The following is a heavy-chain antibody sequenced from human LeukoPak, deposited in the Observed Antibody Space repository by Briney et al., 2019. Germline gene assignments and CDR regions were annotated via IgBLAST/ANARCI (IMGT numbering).Heavy chain of an antibody. J-gene: IGHJ3*02. V-gene: IGHV1-69*04. D-gene: IGHD3-9*01. CDR3: ARDLRGYYDILTGYPTGAFDI. CDR1: GGTFSSYA. CDR2: IIPILGIA. Sequence: ASVKVSCKASGGTFSSYAISWVRQAPGQGLEWMGRIIPILGIANYAQKFQGRVTITADKSTSTAYMELSSLRSEDTAVYYCARDLRGYYDILTGYPTGAFDIWGQGTMVTVSS.